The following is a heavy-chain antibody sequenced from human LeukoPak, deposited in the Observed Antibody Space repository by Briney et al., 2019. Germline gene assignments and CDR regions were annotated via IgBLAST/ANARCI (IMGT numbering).Heavy chain of an antibody. CDR1: GFTFSSYA. V-gene: IGHV3-64*01. J-gene: IGHJ4*02. CDR2: ISSNGGST. Sequence: PGGSLRLSCAASGFTFSSYAMHWVRQAPGKGLEYVSAISSNGGSTYYANSVKGRFTISRDNSKNTLYLQMGSLRAEDMAVYYCARGGSRWLQFFDYWGQGTLVTVSS. D-gene: IGHD5-12*01. CDR3: ARGGSRWLQFFDY.